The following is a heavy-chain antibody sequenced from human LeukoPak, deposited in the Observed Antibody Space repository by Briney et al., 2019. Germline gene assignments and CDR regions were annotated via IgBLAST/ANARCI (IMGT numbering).Heavy chain of an antibody. CDR1: GGSFSGYY. CDR3: ARHSYYGSGSYYNYYYYYYMDV. D-gene: IGHD3-10*01. J-gene: IGHJ6*03. CDR2: INHSGST. V-gene: IGHV4-34*01. Sequence: SETLSLTCAVYGGSFSGYYWSWIRQPPGKGLEWIGEINHSGSTNYNPSLKSRVTISVDTSKNQFSLKLSSVTAADTAVYYCARHSYYGSGSYYNYYYYYYMDVWGKGTPVTIS.